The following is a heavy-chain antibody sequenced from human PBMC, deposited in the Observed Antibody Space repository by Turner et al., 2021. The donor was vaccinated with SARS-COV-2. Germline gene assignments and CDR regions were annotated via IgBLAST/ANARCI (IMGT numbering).Heavy chain of an antibody. CDR2: ISYDGSNK. CDR1: GFTFSSYA. V-gene: IGHV3-30-3*01. J-gene: IGHJ6*02. Sequence: QVQMVESGGGVVQPGRSLRLSCAASGFTFSSYAMNCVRQAPGKGLEWVAVISYDGSNKYYADCVKGRFTISRDNSKNTLYLQMNSLRAEDTAVYYWAGIQSYDRSDYYGMDVWGQGTTVTVSS. D-gene: IGHD3-22*01. CDR3: AGIQSYDRSDYYGMDV.